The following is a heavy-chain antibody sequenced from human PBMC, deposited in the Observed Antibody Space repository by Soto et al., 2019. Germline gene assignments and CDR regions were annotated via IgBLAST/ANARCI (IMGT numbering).Heavy chain of an antibody. Sequence: QVQLVQSGAEVKKPGSSVKVSCKASGGTFSSYAISWVRQAPGQGLEWMGGIIPIFGTANYAQKFQGRVTITAAEATSTAYMELSSLRSEDTAVDYCASDPIVVVPAAIFYYYGMDVCGQGTTVTVSS. D-gene: IGHD2-2*01. CDR3: ASDPIVVVPAAIFYYYGMDV. CDR1: GGTFSSYA. CDR2: IIPIFGTA. J-gene: IGHJ6*02. V-gene: IGHV1-69*01.